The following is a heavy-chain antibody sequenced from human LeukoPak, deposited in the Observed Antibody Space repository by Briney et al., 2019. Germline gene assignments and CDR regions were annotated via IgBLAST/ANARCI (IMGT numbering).Heavy chain of an antibody. D-gene: IGHD4-17*01. CDR3: TRQSGTVTPIDY. CDR1: GGSFSGYY. J-gene: IGHJ4*02. CDR2: IHHSGST. V-gene: IGHV4-34*01. Sequence: PSETLSPTCAVYGGSFSGYYWSWIRQPPGKGLDWIGEIHHSGSTTYNSSLKNRVTISLDKPKSQFSLILTSVTAADTAVYYCTRQSGTVTPIDYWGQGILVTVSS.